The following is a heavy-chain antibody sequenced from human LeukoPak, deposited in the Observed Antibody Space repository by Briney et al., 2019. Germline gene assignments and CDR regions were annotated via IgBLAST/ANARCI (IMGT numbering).Heavy chain of an antibody. V-gene: IGHV3-30*18. CDR3: AKRLTDSSLHHYFDS. CDR1: GFSFSTHG. D-gene: IGHD6-19*01. Sequence: PGGSLRLSCAASGFSFSTHGMHWVRQAPGKGLEWVAVVSYDGNAKHYADSVKGRFTISRDNSMNTFYLQMDSLAADDTALYYCAKRLTDSSLHHYFDSWGQGTLVTVSS. J-gene: IGHJ4*02. CDR2: VSYDGNAK.